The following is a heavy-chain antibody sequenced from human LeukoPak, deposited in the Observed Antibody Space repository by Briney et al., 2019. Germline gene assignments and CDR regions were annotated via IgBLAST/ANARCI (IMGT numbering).Heavy chain of an antibody. D-gene: IGHD6-19*01. Sequence: SETLSLTCTVSGDSISSSSYYWGWIRQPPGKGLEWIGSIYYSGSTYYNPSLKSRVTISVDTSKNQFSLKLSSVTAADTAVYYCARQGLGKDPDYWGQGTLVTVSS. CDR3: ARQGLGKDPDY. CDR1: GDSISSSSYY. J-gene: IGHJ4*02. V-gene: IGHV4-39*01. CDR2: IYYSGST.